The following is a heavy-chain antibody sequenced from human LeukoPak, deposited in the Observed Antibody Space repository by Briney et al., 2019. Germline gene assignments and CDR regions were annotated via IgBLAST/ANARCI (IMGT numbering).Heavy chain of an antibody. CDR2: IYYSGST. CDR1: GGSISSSSYY. V-gene: IGHV4-39*07. D-gene: IGHD3-22*01. CDR3: ARDSRTMIVVVIGAFDI. J-gene: IGHJ3*02. Sequence: SETLSLTCTVSGGSISSSSYYWGWICQPPGKGLEWIGSIYYSGSTYYNPSLKSRVTISVDTSKNQFSLKLSSVTAADTAVYYCARDSRTMIVVVIGAFDIWGQGTMVTVSS.